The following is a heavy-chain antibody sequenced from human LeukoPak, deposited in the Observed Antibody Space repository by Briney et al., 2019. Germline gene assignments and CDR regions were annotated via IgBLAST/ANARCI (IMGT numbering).Heavy chain of an antibody. CDR2: IYYSRST. D-gene: IGHD6-13*01. J-gene: IGHJ1*01. CDR3: ARDIPSSSWYQSGFQH. Sequence: PSQTLSLTCTVSGGSISSGGYYWGWIRQPPGKGLEWIGSIYYSRSTYYNPSLKSRVTISVDTSKNQFSLKLSSVTAADTAVYYCARDIPSSSWYQSGFQHWGQGTLVTVSS. V-gene: IGHV4-39*07. CDR1: GGSISSGGYY.